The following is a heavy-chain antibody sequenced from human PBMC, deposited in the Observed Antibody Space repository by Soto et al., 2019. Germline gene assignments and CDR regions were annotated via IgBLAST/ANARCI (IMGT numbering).Heavy chain of an antibody. CDR2: MNPNSGNT. CDR1: GYPFTSYD. D-gene: IGHD2-15*01. V-gene: IGHV1-8*01. CDR3: ARGHCSGGSCYLFDY. J-gene: IGHJ4*02. Sequence: ASVKVSCKASGYPFTSYDMNWVRQATGQGLEWMGWMNPNSGNTGYAQKLQGRVTMTRNTSISTAYMELSSLRSEDTAVYYCARGHCSGGSCYLFDYWGQGTLVTVSS.